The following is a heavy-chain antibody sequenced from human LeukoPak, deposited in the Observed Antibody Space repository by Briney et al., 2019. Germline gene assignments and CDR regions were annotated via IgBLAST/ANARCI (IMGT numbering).Heavy chain of an antibody. CDR1: GFTFSTYG. J-gene: IGHJ4*02. D-gene: IGHD6-19*01. CDR2: IRNNGDNK. CDR3: VTSKGAGYFDY. Sequence: GGSLRLSCAASGFTFSTYGMHWVRQAPGKGLEWVSFIRNNGDNKYYADYVRGRFTISGDNYKNTLYLQMNTLRTDDTAVYYCVTSKGAGYFDYWGQGTLVTVSS. V-gene: IGHV3-30*02.